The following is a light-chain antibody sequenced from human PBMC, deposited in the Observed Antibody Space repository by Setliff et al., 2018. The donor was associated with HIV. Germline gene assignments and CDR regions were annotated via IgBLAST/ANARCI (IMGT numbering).Light chain of an antibody. CDR3: SSYTGSGTFV. CDR2: DVS. J-gene: IGLJ1*01. CDR1: SNDVGGYNY. Sequence: LTQPASVSGSPGQSITISCTGSSNDVGGYNYVAWYQEHPGKAPKLMIYDVSNRPSGVSNRFSGSKSGSTASLTISGLLAEDESDYYCSSYTGSGTFVFGGGTKVTVL. V-gene: IGLV2-14*03.